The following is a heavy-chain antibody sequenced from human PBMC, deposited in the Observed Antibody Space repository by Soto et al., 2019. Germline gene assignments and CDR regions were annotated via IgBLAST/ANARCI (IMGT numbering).Heavy chain of an antibody. D-gene: IGHD6-19*01. CDR1: GFTFSSYG. J-gene: IGHJ4*02. CDR2: IWYDGSNK. V-gene: IGHV3-33*01. CDR3: ARGQNRAAVAVYDY. Sequence: GGSLRLSCAASGFTFSSYGMHWVRQAPGKGLEWVAVIWYDGSNKYYADSVKGRFTISRDNSKNTLYLQMNSLRAEDTAVYYCARGQNRAAVAVYDYWGQGTLVTVSS.